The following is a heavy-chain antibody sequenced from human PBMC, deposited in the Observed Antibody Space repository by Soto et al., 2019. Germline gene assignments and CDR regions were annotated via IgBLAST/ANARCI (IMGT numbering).Heavy chain of an antibody. CDR1: GGSISSYY. D-gene: IGHD4-17*01. Sequence: SETRSLTCTVSGGSISSYYWSWIRQPPGKGLEWIGYIYYSGSTNYNPSLKSRVTISVDTSKNQFSLKLSSVTAADTAVYYCARTSGYGDYVDYWGQGTLVTVSS. CDR2: IYYSGST. V-gene: IGHV4-59*01. CDR3: ARTSGYGDYVDY. J-gene: IGHJ4*02.